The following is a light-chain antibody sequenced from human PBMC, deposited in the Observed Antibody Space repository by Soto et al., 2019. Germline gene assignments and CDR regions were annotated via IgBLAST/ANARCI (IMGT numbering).Light chain of an antibody. CDR1: SSNIGAGYD. J-gene: IGLJ2*01. CDR3: QSYDSSLSVV. Sequence: QSVLTQPPSVSGAPGQRVTISCTGSSSNIGAGYDVHWYQQLPGTAPQLLIYGNSKRPSGVPDRFSGSKSGTSASLAITGXXXXXXADXXCQSYDSSLSVVFGGGTKLTVL. CDR2: GNS. V-gene: IGLV1-40*01.